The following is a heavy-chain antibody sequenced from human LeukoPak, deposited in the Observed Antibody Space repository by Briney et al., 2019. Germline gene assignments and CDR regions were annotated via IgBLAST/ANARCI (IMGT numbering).Heavy chain of an antibody. V-gene: IGHV4-38-2*02. J-gene: IGHJ4*02. CDR2: IYYSGST. CDR1: GYSISSGYY. Sequence: PSETLSLTCTVSGYSISSGYYWGWIRQPPGKGLEWIGSIYYSGSTYYNPSLKSRVTISVDTSKNQFSLKLSSVTAADTAVYYCARGYDILTGYHPHFDYWGQGTLVTVSS. D-gene: IGHD3-9*01. CDR3: ARGYDILTGYHPHFDY.